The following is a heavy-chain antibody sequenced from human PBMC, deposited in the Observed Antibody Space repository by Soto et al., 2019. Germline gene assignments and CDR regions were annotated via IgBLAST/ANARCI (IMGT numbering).Heavy chain of an antibody. V-gene: IGHV5-10-1*01. Sequence: PGESLKISCKGSGYSFTSYWISWVRQMPGKGLEWMGRIDPSDSYTNYSPSFQGHVTISADKSISTAYLQWSSLKASDTAMYYCARHRYCSSTSCYSDPVDDWGQGTTVTVSS. CDR2: IDPSDSYT. CDR3: ARHRYCSSTSCYSDPVDD. J-gene: IGHJ6*02. D-gene: IGHD2-2*01. CDR1: GYSFTSYW.